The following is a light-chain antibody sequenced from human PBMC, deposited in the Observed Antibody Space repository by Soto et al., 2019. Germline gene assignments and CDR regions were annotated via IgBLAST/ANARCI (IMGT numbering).Light chain of an antibody. Sequence: QSALTQPASVSGSPGQSITISCXXXXXDVGSHNLVSWYQQHPGQAPKLMIYEVSKRPLGVSARFSASKSGNTASLTISGLQAEDEADYYCCSYGGSRAVFGGGTQLTVL. J-gene: IGLJ7*01. CDR1: XXDVGSHNL. V-gene: IGLV2-23*02. CDR2: EVS. CDR3: CSYGGSRAV.